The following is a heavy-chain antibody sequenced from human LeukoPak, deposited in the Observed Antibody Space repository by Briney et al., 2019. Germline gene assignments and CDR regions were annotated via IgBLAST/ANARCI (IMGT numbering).Heavy chain of an antibody. CDR1: GVSISNYY. V-gene: IGHV4-59*01. D-gene: IGHD6-25*01. Sequence: PSETLSLTCAVSGVSISNYYLSWIRQPPGKGLEWIGHIYFIGNTNYNASLKSRVTISLDTSKNHFSLKLTSVTAADTAIYYCGTKKTTPRSGFDYWGQGTLVTVSS. J-gene: IGHJ4*02. CDR2: IYFIGNT. CDR3: GTKKTTPRSGFDY.